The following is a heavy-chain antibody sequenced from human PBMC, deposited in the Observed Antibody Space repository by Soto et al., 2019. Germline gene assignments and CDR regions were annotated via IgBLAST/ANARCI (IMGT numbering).Heavy chain of an antibody. CDR2: ISDYNGNT. V-gene: IGHV1-18*01. CDR1: GYTFTSYG. Sequence: QVQLVQSGAEVKKPGASVKVSCKASGYTFTSYGISWVRQAPGQGLEWMGWISDYNGNTNYAQKLQGRVTMTTDTSTSTGYMELRSLRSDDTAVYYCARVGGIYHPYYYGMDVWGQGTTVTVSS. D-gene: IGHD1-1*01. CDR3: ARVGGIYHPYYYGMDV. J-gene: IGHJ6*02.